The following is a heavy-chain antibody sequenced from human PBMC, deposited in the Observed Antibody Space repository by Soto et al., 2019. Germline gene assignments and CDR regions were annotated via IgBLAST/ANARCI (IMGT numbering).Heavy chain of an antibody. CDR2: ISGSGGST. Sequence: GGSLRLSCAASGFTFSSYAMSWVRQAPGKWLEWVSAISGSGGSTYYADSVKGRFTISRDNSKNTLYLQMNSLRAEDTAVYYCAKDPLYCGGDCYRGGFDYWGQGXLVTVSS. V-gene: IGHV3-23*01. J-gene: IGHJ4*02. D-gene: IGHD2-21*02. CDR3: AKDPLYCGGDCYRGGFDY. CDR1: GFTFSSYA.